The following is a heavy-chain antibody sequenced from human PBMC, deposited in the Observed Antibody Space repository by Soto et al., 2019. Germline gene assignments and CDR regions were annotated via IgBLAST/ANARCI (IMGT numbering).Heavy chain of an antibody. D-gene: IGHD3-22*01. J-gene: IGHJ5*02. V-gene: IGHV4-59*02. CDR2: MYFGGSF. CDR3: ARSYYDGTGFALDP. Sequence: PSETLSLTCTVSGASVSSGYWSWIRQPPGKGLEWIGFMYFGGSFNYNPALTGRVTISVDTSKNQFSLKVTSVTAADTAVYYCARSYYDGTGFALDPWGPGSLVTVS. CDR1: GASVSSGY.